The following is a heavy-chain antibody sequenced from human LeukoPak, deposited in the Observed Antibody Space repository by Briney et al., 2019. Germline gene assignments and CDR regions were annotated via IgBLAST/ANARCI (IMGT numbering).Heavy chain of an antibody. CDR2: INTNTGNP. CDR3: ARDRPGRYCSSTKCYMASPFDP. Sequence: GASAKVSCKASGYTFTSYAMNWVRQAPGQGLEWMGWINTNTGNPTYAQGFTGRFVFSLDTSVSTAYLQISSLKAEDTAVYYCARDRPGRYCSSTKCYMASPFDPWGQGTLVTVSS. CDR1: GYTFTSYA. D-gene: IGHD2-2*02. J-gene: IGHJ5*02. V-gene: IGHV7-4-1*02.